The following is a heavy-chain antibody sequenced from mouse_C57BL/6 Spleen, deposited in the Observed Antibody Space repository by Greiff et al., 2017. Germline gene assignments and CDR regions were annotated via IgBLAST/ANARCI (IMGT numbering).Heavy chain of an antibody. V-gene: IGHV5-9*01. CDR1: GFTFSSYT. CDR3: ASPYGNYVPFFAY. D-gene: IGHD2-1*01. Sequence: EVKVVESGGGLVKPGGSLKLSCAASGFTFSSYTMSWVRQTPEKRLEWVATISGGGGNTYYPDSVKGRFTISRDNAKNTLYLQMSSLRSEDTALYYCASPYGNYVPFFAYWGQGTLVTVSA. J-gene: IGHJ3*01. CDR2: ISGGGGNT.